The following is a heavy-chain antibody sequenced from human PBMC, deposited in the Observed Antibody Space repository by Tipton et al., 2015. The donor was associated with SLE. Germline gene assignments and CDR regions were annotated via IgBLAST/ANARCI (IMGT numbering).Heavy chain of an antibody. D-gene: IGHD3-10*01. V-gene: IGHV3-11*04. CDR1: GFTFSDYY. J-gene: IGHJ4*02. Sequence: SLRLSCAASGFTFSDYYMTWIRQAPGKGLEWVSYISSSGSTIYYADPVKGRFTVSRDNAKNSLFLQMNSLRAEDTAVYYCARDVYYGSGSFDYWGQGTLVTVSS. CDR2: ISSSGSTI. CDR3: ARDVYYGSGSFDY.